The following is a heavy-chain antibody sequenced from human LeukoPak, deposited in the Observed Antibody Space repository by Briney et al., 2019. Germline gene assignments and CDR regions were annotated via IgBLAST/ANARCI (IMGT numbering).Heavy chain of an antibody. J-gene: IGHJ4*02. CDR3: ARDRVLPSTGYSSGWSYYFDY. CDR2: IKQDGSEK. Sequence: GGSLRLSCAASGFTFSSYWMSWVRQAPGKGLEWVANIKQDGSEKYYVDSVKGRFTISRDNAKNSLYLQMNSLRAEDTAVYYCARDRVLPSTGYSSGWSYYFDYWGQGTLVTVSS. D-gene: IGHD6-19*01. V-gene: IGHV3-7*01. CDR1: GFTFSSYW.